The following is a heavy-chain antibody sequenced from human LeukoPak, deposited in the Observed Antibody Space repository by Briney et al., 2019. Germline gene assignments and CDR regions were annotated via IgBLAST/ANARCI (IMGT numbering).Heavy chain of an antibody. D-gene: IGHD3-16*01. V-gene: IGHV1-46*01. CDR1: GYTFTSYY. CDR3: ASWGYDYVWGSFDY. J-gene: IGHJ4*02. CDR2: INPSGGST. Sequence: ASVKVSCKASGYTFTSYYMHWVRQAPGQGLEWMGIINPSGGSTSYAQKFQGRVTMTRDMSTSAVYMELSSLRSEDTAVYYCASWGYDYVWGSFDYWGQGTLVTVSS.